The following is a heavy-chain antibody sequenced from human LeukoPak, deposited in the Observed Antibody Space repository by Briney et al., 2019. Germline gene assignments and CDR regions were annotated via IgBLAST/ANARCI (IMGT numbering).Heavy chain of an antibody. CDR2: IYSGGST. CDR3: ARSIPVTTLHDAFDI. J-gene: IGHJ3*02. D-gene: IGHD4-17*01. V-gene: IGHV3-53*01. CDR1: GFTVSSNY. Sequence: GGSLRLSCAASGFTVSSNYMSWVRQAPGKWLEWVSVIYSGGSTYYADSVKVRFTISRDNSKNTLYLQMNSLRAEDTAVYYCARSIPVTTLHDAFDIWGQGTMVTVSS.